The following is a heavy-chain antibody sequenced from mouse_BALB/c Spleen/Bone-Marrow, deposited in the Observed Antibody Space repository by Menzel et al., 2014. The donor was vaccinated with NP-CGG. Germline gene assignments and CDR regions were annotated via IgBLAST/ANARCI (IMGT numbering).Heavy chain of an antibody. CDR2: INPSNGVT. V-gene: IGHV1S81*02. D-gene: IGHD1-2*01. CDR1: GYTFTNYY. Sequence: QVQLQQSAAELVKPGASVKLSCKVSGYTFTNYYLYWVKQRPGQGLEWIGEINPSNGVTNFNEKFMIKATLTVDSSSSTAYMHLSSLTSEDSAVYYCTRSGFYGYGTYFDVWGAGTTVTVSS. J-gene: IGHJ1*01. CDR3: TRSGFYGYGTYFDV.